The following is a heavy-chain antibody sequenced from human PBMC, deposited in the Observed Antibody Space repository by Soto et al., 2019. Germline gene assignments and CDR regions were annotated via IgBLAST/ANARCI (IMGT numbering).Heavy chain of an antibody. J-gene: IGHJ4*02. D-gene: IGHD6-13*01. Sequence: SETLSLTCAVSGGSISSSNWWSWVRQPPGKGLEWIGEIYHSGSTNYNPSLKSRVTISVDKSKNQFSLKLSSVTAADTAVYYCASASSSWYCYFDYWGQGTLVTVSS. CDR2: IYHSGST. CDR1: GGSISSSNW. CDR3: ASASSSWYCYFDY. V-gene: IGHV4-4*02.